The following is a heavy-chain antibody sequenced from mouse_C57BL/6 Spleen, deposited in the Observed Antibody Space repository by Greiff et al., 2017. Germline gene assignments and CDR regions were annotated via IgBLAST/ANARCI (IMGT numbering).Heavy chain of an antibody. CDR3: ANDGYYTGVD. J-gene: IGHJ2*01. D-gene: IGHD2-3*01. Sequence: EVKVVESGGGLVKPGGSLKLSCAASGFTFSDYGMHWVRQAPEKGLEWVAYISSGSSTIYYADTVKGRFTISRDNAKNTLFLQMTSLRSEDTAMYYCANDGYYTGVDWGQGTTLTVSS. CDR2: ISSGSSTI. V-gene: IGHV5-17*01. CDR1: GFTFSDYG.